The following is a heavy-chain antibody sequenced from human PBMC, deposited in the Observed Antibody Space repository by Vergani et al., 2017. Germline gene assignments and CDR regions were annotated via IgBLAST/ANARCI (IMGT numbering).Heavy chain of an antibody. V-gene: IGHV4-59*01. CDR3: ASDSRDCSGGSCYGY. CDR2: IYYSGST. Sequence: QVQLQESGSGLVKPSETLSLTCTVSGGSISSYYWSWIRQPPGKGLEWIGYIYYSGSTNYNPSLKSRVTISVDTSKNQFSLKLSSVTAADTAVYYCASDSRDCSGGSCYGYWGQGTLVTVSS. J-gene: IGHJ4*02. D-gene: IGHD2-15*01. CDR1: GGSISSYY.